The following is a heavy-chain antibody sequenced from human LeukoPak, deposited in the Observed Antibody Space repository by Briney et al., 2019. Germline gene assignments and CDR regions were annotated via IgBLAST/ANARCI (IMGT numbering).Heavy chain of an antibody. CDR1: GFIFSHYG. CDR2: IQNDASTE. J-gene: IGHJ4*02. V-gene: IGHV3-33*05. D-gene: IGHD2-21*01. Sequence: GGSLRLSCAACGFIFSHYGMHWVRQAPGKGLEWVAVIQNDASTENFADSVKGRFTISRDNSKNTVFLQMNSLRVEDTAVYYCARELSQIVWGGLDYGGQGTLVSDSS. CDR3: ARELSQIVWGGLDY.